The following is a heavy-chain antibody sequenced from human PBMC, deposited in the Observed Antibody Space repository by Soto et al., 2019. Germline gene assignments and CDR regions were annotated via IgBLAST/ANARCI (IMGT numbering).Heavy chain of an antibody. Sequence: QVQLVQSGAEVKKPGSSVKVSCKASGGTFSSYAISWVRQAPGQGLEWMGGIIPIFGTANYGQKFQGRVTIAGDEVTCTAYMELSSLRSEDTAVYYWARVPLAARLKNGMDVWGQGTTVTVSS. CDR3: ARVPLAARLKNGMDV. D-gene: IGHD6-6*01. CDR2: IIPIFGTA. V-gene: IGHV1-69*12. CDR1: GGTFSSYA. J-gene: IGHJ6*02.